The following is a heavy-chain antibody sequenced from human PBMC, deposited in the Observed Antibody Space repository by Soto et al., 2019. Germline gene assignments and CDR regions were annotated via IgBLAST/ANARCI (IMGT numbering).Heavy chain of an antibody. CDR2: ISYDGSNK. Sequence: QVQLVESGGGVVQPGRSLRLSCAASGFTFSSYAMHWVRQAPGKGLEWVAVISYDGSNKYYADSVKGRFTISRDNSKNTLYLQMNILRAEDTAVYYCARDRTVTTPYYYYGMDVWGQGTTVTVSS. J-gene: IGHJ6*02. CDR1: GFTFSSYA. D-gene: IGHD4-17*01. CDR3: ARDRTVTTPYYYYGMDV. V-gene: IGHV3-30-3*01.